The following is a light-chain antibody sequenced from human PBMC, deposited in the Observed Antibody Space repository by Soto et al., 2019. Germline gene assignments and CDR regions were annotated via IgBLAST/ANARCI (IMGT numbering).Light chain of an antibody. J-gene: IGLJ7*01. CDR1: SSNIGSNT. Sequence: QSVLTQPPSASGTPGQRVTISCSGSSSNIGSNTVNWYQQLPGTAPKLLIYSNNQRPSGVPDRFSGSKSGTSASLAISGLQSEDEAAYYCAACDDSLNGPVFGGGTQLTVL. CDR3: AACDDSLNGPV. V-gene: IGLV1-44*01. CDR2: SNN.